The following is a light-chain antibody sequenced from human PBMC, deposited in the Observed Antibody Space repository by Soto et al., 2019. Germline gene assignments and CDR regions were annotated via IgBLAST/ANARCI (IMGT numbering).Light chain of an antibody. CDR2: LAS. CDR3: QQLNSYPQT. V-gene: IGKV1-9*01. Sequence: DIQLTQSPSFLSASIGDRVTITCRASQGISSYLAWYQQKPGKAPKLLIYLASTLQSGVPSRFNGSGSETEFTLTISSLQTEGFATYYCQQLNSYPQTFGQGTKVDIK. J-gene: IGKJ1*01. CDR1: QGISSY.